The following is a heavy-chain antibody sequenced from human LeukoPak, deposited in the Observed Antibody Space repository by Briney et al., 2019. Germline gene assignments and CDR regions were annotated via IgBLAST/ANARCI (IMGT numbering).Heavy chain of an antibody. D-gene: IGHD5/OR15-5a*01. CDR3: ARSLVHLRFLDV. V-gene: IGHV3-13*01. Sequence: GGSLRLSCAASGFTFSSYDMHWVRQATGKGLEWVSAIGTAGDTYYPGSVKGRFTISRENAKNSLYLQMNSLRAGDTAVYYCARSLVHLRFLDVWGKGTTVTVSS. J-gene: IGHJ6*04. CDR2: IGTAGDT. CDR1: GFTFSSYD.